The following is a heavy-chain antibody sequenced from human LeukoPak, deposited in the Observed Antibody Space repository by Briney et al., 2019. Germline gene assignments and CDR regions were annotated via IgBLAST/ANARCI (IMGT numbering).Heavy chain of an antibody. CDR2: IKSKTDGGTT. V-gene: IGHV3-15*01. CDR3: TTDVATYYDFWSGYYKSHWFDP. D-gene: IGHD3-3*01. J-gene: IGHJ5*02. CDR1: GFTFSSHW. Sequence: GGSLRPSCAASGFTFSSHWMHWVRQAPGKGLEWVGRIKSKTDGGTTDYAAPVKGRFTISRDDSKNTLYLQMNSLKTEDTAVYYCTTDVATYYDFWSGYYKSHWFDPWGQGTLVTVSS.